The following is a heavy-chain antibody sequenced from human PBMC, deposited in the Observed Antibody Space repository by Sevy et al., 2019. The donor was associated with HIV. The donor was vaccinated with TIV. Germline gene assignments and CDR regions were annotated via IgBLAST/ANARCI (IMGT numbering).Heavy chain of an antibody. Sequence: GGSLRLSCAASGFTFNSYSMNWVRQAPGKGLEWVSSISSSSSYIYYADSVKGRFTISRDNAKNSLYLQMNSLRAEDTAVYYCARDLGGYSYGPIDYWGQGTLVTVSS. CDR2: ISSSSSYI. CDR1: GFTFNSYS. J-gene: IGHJ4*02. V-gene: IGHV3-21*01. D-gene: IGHD5-18*01. CDR3: ARDLGGYSYGPIDY.